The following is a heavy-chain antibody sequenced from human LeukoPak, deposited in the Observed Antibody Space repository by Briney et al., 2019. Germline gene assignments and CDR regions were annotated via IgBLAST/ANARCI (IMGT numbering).Heavy chain of an antibody. CDR1: GGSISSGSYY. CDR2: IYTSGST. D-gene: IGHD3-3*01. Sequence: SETLSLTCTVSGGSISSGSYYWSWIRQPAGKGLEWIGRIYTSGSTNYNPSLKSRVTISVDTSKNQFSLKLSSVTAADTAVYYCARDRGYGFWSGLFDYWGQGTLVTVSS. V-gene: IGHV4-61*02. CDR3: ARDRGYGFWSGLFDY. J-gene: IGHJ4*02.